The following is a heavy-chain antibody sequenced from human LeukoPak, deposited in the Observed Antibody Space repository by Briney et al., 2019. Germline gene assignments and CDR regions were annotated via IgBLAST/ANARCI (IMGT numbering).Heavy chain of an antibody. CDR1: GFAFGSYS. V-gene: IGHV3-64*02. Sequence: GGSLRLSCAASGFAFGSYSMHWVRQAPGIGLEYVSAITGDGHNTFYADSVMGRFTISRDNSKNTLYLQMGSLRPEDMAVYYCARVNRGYDYWGQGVLVTVSS. J-gene: IGHJ4*02. CDR2: ITGDGHNT. CDR3: ARVNRGYDY. D-gene: IGHD5-12*01.